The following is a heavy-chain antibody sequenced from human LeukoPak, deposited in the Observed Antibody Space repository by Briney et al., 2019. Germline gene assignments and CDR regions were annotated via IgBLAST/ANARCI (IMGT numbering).Heavy chain of an antibody. D-gene: IGHD3-22*01. CDR2: IIPIFDTA. CDR3: ARGPPDYYDSSGYYSY. CDR1: GGTFNNYA. Sequence: SVTVSYKASGGTFNNYAINWVRQAPGQGREWMGGIIPIFDTANYAQKFQGRVTITADKSTSTAYMELSSLRSEDTAVYYCARGPPDYYDSSGYYSYWGQGTLVTVSS. V-gene: IGHV1-69*06. J-gene: IGHJ4*02.